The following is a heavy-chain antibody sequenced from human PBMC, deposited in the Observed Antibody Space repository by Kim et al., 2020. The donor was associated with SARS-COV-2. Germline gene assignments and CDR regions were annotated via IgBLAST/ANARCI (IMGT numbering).Heavy chain of an antibody. V-gene: IGHV3-7*05. J-gene: IGHJ1*01. CDR3: ANIGYCSGGGCSPWMFHH. D-gene: IGHD2-8*02. CDR2: INQAGSEK. Sequence: GGSLRLSCAASGFTFSRNWMTWVRQAPGKGLEWVANINQAGSEKDYVDSVKGRFTISRDNAKSSLYLEMNSLRAEDTAVYYCANIGYCSGGGCSPWMFHHWGQGTLVTVSS. CDR1: GFTFSRNW.